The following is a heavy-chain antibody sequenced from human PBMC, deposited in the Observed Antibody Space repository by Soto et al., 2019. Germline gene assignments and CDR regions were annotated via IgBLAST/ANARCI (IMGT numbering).Heavy chain of an antibody. Sequence: EVQLLDSGGGLVQPGGSLRLSCAASGFTFSSYAMNWVRQAPGKGLEWVSVISGSGDSTYYADSVKGRFTISRDNSKNTLYLQMIGLGTEDPAVYYCARRGPGTYFDYWGQGTLVTVSS. J-gene: IGHJ4*02. CDR1: GFTFSSYA. CDR3: ARRGPGTYFDY. CDR2: ISGSGDST. V-gene: IGHV3-23*01. D-gene: IGHD6-13*01.